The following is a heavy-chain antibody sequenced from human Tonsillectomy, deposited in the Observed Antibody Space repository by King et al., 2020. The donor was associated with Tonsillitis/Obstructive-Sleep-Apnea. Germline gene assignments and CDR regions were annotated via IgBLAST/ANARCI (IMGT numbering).Heavy chain of an antibody. CDR2: ISYEGRNK. Sequence: VQLVESGGGVVQPGRSLRLSCAASGFTFGSYGMHWVRQAPGQGLEWVAVISYEGRNKFYADSVKGRVTISRDNSKNKLYLQMNSLRVEDTAVYYCAKEDDSSGWNYFDSWGQGTQVTVSS. D-gene: IGHD6-19*01. V-gene: IGHV3-30*18. CDR3: AKEDDSSGWNYFDS. J-gene: IGHJ4*02. CDR1: GFTFGSYG.